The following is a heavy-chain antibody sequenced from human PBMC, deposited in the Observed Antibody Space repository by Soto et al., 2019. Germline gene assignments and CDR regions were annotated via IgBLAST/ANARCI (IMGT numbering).Heavy chain of an antibody. CDR2: ISAHNGNT. J-gene: IGHJ4*02. CDR3: ARGRDGDY. D-gene: IGHD6-6*01. CDR1: GYAFTTYG. V-gene: IGHV1-18*01. Sequence: QVHLVQSGAEVKKPGASVKVSCKGSGYAFTTYGITWVRQAPGQGLEWMGWISAHNGNTNYAQKLQGRVTVTRDTSTSTAYMELRSLRSDDPAVDYCARGRDGDYWGQGALVTVSS.